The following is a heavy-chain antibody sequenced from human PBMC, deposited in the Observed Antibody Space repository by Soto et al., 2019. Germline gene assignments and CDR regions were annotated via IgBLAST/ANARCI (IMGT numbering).Heavy chain of an antibody. D-gene: IGHD3-3*01. V-gene: IGHV4-61*01. CDR2: IYYSGST. Sequence: PSETLSLTCTVSGGSVSSGSYCWSRIRQPPGKGLEWIGYIYYSGSTNYNPSLKSRVTISVDTSKNQFSLKLSSVTAADTAVYYCARVPYYDFWSGYHLYFDYWGQGTLVTVSS. CDR1: GGSVSSGSYC. CDR3: ARVPYYDFWSGYHLYFDY. J-gene: IGHJ4*02.